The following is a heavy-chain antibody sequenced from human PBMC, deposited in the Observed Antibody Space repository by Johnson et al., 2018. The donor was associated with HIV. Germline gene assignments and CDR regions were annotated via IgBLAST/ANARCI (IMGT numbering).Heavy chain of an antibody. CDR1: GFIVGTKY. Sequence: EQLVESGGGVVQPGGSLRLSCAASGFIVGTKYMSWVRQAPGKGLEWVSVIYSGGSTYYADSVKGRFTISRDNSKNTVYLQMNSLRVEDTAVYYCARDRGLDAFDIWGQGTMVTVSS. D-gene: IGHD3-10*01. CDR2: IYSGGST. J-gene: IGHJ3*02. CDR3: ARDRGLDAFDI. V-gene: IGHV3-66*01.